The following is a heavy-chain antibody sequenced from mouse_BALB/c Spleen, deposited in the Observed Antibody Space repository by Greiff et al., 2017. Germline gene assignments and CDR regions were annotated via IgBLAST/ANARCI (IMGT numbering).Heavy chain of an antibody. D-gene: IGHD2-4*01. V-gene: IGHV1S137*01. CDR3: ARRYDHGGAMDY. CDR1: GYTFTDYA. CDR2: ISTYYGDA. J-gene: IGHJ4*01. Sequence: VQLQQSGAELVRPGVSVKISCKGSGYTFTDYAMHWVKQSHAKSLEWIGVISTYYGDASYNQKFKGKATMTVDKSSSTAYMELSRLTSEDSAIYSGARRYDHGGAMDYWGQGTSVTVSS.